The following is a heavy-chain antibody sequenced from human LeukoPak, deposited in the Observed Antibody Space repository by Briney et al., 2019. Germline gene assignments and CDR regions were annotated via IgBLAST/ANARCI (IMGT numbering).Heavy chain of an antibody. J-gene: IGHJ4*01. D-gene: IGHD3-3*01. CDR3: ARDWSGPYYFDY. CDR1: GGSISSGGYY. CDR2: MSQSGST. V-gene: IGHV4-31*03. Sequence: SETLSLTCTVSGGSISSGGYYWTWLRQPPGKGLEWIGYMSQSGSTYYNPSLKSRVTISVDTSKSQFSLKLTSVTAADTAVYYCARDWSGPYYFDYWGQGTLVTVSS.